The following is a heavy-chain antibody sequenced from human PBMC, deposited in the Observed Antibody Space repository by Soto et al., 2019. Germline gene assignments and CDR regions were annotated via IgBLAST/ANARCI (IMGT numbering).Heavy chain of an antibody. J-gene: IGHJ3*02. CDR3: AGGSGDGYNYAFDI. D-gene: IGHD5-12*01. Sequence: KPSETLSLTCTVSGGSISSYYWSWIRQPPGKGLEWIGYIYYSGSTNYNPSLKSRVTISVDTSKNQFSLKLTSVTAADTAVYYCAGGSGDGYNYAFDIWGQGTMVTVS. CDR2: IYYSGST. CDR1: GGSISSYY. V-gene: IGHV4-59*01.